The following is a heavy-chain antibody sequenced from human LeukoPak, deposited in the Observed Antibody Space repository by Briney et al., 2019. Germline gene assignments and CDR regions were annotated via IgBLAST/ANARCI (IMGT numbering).Heavy chain of an antibody. CDR3: ARGAYYYDSSGLDY. CDR1: GGSTSSGSYY. J-gene: IGHJ4*02. V-gene: IGHV4-61*02. D-gene: IGHD3-22*01. Sequence: SETLSLTRTVSGGSTSSGSYYWSWIRQPAGKGLEWIGRIYTSGSTNYNPSLKSRVTISVDTSKNQFSLKLSSVTAADTAVYYCARGAYYYDSSGLDYWGQGTLVTVSS. CDR2: IYTSGST.